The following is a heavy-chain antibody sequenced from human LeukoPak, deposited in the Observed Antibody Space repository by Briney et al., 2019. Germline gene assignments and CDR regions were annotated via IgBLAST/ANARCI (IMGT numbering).Heavy chain of an antibody. J-gene: IGHJ3*02. V-gene: IGHV1-18*01. CDR1: GCTFTSHG. Sequence: GASVKVSCKASGCTFTSHGISWVRQAPGQGLEWMGWISAYNGNTNYVQKLQGRVTMTTDTSTSTAYMELRSLRSDDTAVYYCARFGSRYCSSTSCYDAFDIWGQGTMVTVSS. CDR2: ISAYNGNT. D-gene: IGHD2-2*01. CDR3: ARFGSRYCSSTSCYDAFDI.